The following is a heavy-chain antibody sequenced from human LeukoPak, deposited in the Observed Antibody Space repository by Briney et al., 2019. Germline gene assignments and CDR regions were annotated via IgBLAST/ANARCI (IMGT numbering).Heavy chain of an antibody. Sequence: GGSMRLSWAAAGFTFSSYGMNWVRQAPGKGLEWVSSISTSSSYIYYADSVKGRFTISKDNAKNSLYLQMNSLRAEDTAVYYCASAYCSSTSCYYYGMDVWGQGTTVTVSS. J-gene: IGHJ6*02. CDR3: ASAYCSSTSCYYYGMDV. V-gene: IGHV3-21*01. CDR1: GFTFSSYG. CDR2: ISTSSSYI. D-gene: IGHD2-2*01.